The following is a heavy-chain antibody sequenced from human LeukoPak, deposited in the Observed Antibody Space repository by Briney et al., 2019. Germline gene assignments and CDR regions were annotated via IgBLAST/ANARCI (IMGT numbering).Heavy chain of an antibody. J-gene: IGHJ3*02. V-gene: IGHV4-38-2*01. CDR3: ATLSKGKGAFDI. D-gene: IGHD3-16*02. CDR2: IYHSGST. CDR1: GYSISSGYY. Sequence: PSETPSLTCAVSGYSISSGYYWGWIRQPPGKGLEWIGSIYHSGSTYYNPSLKSRVTISVDTSKNQFSLKLSSVTAADTAVYYCATLSKGKGAFDIWGQGTMVTVSS.